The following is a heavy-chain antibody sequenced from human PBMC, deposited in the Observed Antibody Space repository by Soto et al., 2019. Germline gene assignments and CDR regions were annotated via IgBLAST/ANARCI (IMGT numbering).Heavy chain of an antibody. CDR3: ASNFWSGYRLIHY. CDR1: GGSFSGYY. CDR2: INHSGST. Sequence: SETLSLTCAVYGGSFSGYYWSWIRQPPGKGLEWIGEINHSGSTNYNPSLKSRVTISVDTSKNQFSLKLSSVTAADTAVYYCASNFWSGYRLIHYWGQGTLVTVSS. J-gene: IGHJ4*02. D-gene: IGHD3-3*01. V-gene: IGHV4-34*01.